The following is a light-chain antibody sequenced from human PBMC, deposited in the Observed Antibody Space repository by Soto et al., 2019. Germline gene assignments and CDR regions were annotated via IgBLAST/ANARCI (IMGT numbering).Light chain of an antibody. Sequence: QSALTQPRSVSGSPGQSVTISCTGTSSDVNNFNYVSWYQQHPGKAPKFMLYDVNKRPSGVPDRFSGSKSGNTASLTISGLQAEDEADYYCCSYAGSYSFVFGGGTKLTVL. V-gene: IGLV2-11*01. CDR2: DVN. CDR3: CSYAGSYSFV. J-gene: IGLJ2*01. CDR1: SSDVNNFNY.